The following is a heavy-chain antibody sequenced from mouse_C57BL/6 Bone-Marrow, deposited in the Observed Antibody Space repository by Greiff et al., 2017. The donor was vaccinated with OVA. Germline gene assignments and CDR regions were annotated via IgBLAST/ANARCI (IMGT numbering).Heavy chain of an antibody. Sequence: EVQLQQSGPELVKPGASVKISCKASGYTFTDYYMNWVKQSHGKSLEWIGDINPNNGGTSYNQKFKGKATLTVDKSSSTAYMELRSLTSEDSAVDYCARDYREAWFAYWGQGTLVTVSA. CDR1: GYTFTDYY. CDR2: INPNNGGT. V-gene: IGHV1-26*01. CDR3: ARDYREAWFAY. D-gene: IGHD2-14*01. J-gene: IGHJ3*01.